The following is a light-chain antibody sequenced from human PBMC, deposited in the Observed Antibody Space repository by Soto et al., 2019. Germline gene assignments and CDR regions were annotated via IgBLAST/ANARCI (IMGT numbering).Light chain of an antibody. CDR3: QQYGSSPRT. Sequence: EIVLTQSPGTLSLSPGESATLSCRASQSVSSTYLAWYQRKPGQAPRLLIYDLSRRTTGIPDRFSASGSGTDFTLTISRLEPEDFAVYYCQQYGSSPRTFGQGTKLEI. CDR1: QSVSSTY. CDR2: DLS. V-gene: IGKV3-20*01. J-gene: IGKJ2*02.